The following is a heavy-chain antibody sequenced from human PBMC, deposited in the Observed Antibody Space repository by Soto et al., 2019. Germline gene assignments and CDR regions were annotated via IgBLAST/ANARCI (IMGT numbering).Heavy chain of an antibody. CDR3: AKGHSAAPDYYFDY. Sequence: EVQLLESGGDFVQPGGSLRLSCAASGFSFSSYAMHWVRQAPGKGLEWVFSISGSGTNTYFADYVKGRFTVSRDNSNITLNLQMSSLSAEDTAVYFCAKGHSAAPDYYFDYWGRGILVTVSS. V-gene: IGHV3-23*01. CDR2: ISGSGTNT. CDR1: GFSFSSYA. D-gene: IGHD6-25*01. J-gene: IGHJ4*02.